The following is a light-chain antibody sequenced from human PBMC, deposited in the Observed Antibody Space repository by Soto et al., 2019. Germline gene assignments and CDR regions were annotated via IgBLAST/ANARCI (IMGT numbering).Light chain of an antibody. V-gene: IGKV1-5*01. CDR2: DAS. CDR1: QSIISL. Sequence: DIQMTQSPSTLSASLGDGVTITCRASQSIISLVSCYQQKPGEDAHILMYDASCLLSGGPSRCIGTGVDITCSEAISRVQHCKRVVYCCKQRTAHPPCPFAQGTKVDIK. CDR3: KQRTAHPPCP. J-gene: IGKJ1*01.